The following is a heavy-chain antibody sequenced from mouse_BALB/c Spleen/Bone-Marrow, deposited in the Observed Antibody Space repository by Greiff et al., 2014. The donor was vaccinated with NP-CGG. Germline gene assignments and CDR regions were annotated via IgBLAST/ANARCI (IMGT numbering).Heavy chain of an antibody. CDR1: GFNIKDTY. CDR3: ARYRLGTYLDF. CDR2: IDPVNGNA. V-gene: IGHV14-3*02. Sequence: EVQLQQSGAELVKPGASVKLSCTASGFNIKDTYMHWVKQRPEQGLEWIGRIDPVNGNAKYDPKFQGKATITADTSSNTAYLQLSSLTSEDTAVYYCARYRLGTYLDFWGQGTTLTVSS. D-gene: IGHD2-14*01. J-gene: IGHJ2*01.